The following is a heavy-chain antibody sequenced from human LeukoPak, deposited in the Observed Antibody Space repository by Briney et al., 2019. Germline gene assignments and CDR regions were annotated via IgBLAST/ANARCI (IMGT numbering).Heavy chain of an antibody. D-gene: IGHD3-16*01. Sequence: PSETLSLTCAVYGGSFSGYYWSWIRQPPGKGLEWIGEINHSGSTNYNPSLKSRVTISVDTSKNQFSLKLSSVTAADTAVYYCARVRVEAWFLFGRQAAPAYFGYWGQGTLVTVSS. CDR2: INHSGST. CDR3: ARVRVEAWFLFGRQAAPAYFGY. J-gene: IGHJ4*02. V-gene: IGHV4-34*01. CDR1: GGSFSGYY.